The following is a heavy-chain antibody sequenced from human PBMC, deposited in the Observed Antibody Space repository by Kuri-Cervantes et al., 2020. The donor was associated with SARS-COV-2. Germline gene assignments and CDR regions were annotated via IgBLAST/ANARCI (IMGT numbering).Heavy chain of an antibody. CDR2: SDPEDGET. Sequence: ASVKVSCKVSGYTLTELSMHWVRQAPGKGLEWMGGSDPEDGETIYAQKFQGRVTMTEDTSTDTAYMELSSLRSDDTAVYYCASRTGHYYYYYMDVWGKGTTVTVSS. D-gene: IGHD3/OR15-3a*01. V-gene: IGHV1-24*01. CDR3: ASRTGHYYYYYMDV. CDR1: GYTLTELS. J-gene: IGHJ6*03.